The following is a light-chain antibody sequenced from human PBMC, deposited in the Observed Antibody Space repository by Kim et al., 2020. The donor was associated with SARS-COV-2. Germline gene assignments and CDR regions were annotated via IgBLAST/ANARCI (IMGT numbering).Light chain of an antibody. CDR2: DAS. CDR1: QSINIW. CDR3: QQYNAYSYT. V-gene: IGKV1-5*01. Sequence: STTVGDRVTSTCRASQSINIWLAWYQQKPGKAPKLLIYDASSLESGVPSRFSGSGSGTEFTLTISSLQPDDFATYYCQQYNAYSYTFGQGTKLEI. J-gene: IGKJ2*01.